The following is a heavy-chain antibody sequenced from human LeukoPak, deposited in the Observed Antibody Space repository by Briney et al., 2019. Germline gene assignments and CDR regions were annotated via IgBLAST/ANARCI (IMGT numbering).Heavy chain of an antibody. J-gene: IGHJ4*02. V-gene: IGHV3-15*01. CDR2: VKSEAKGGTT. D-gene: IGHD3-16*01. CDR3: ARVNLGEWSLDY. CDR1: GFTFSDSW. Sequence: GGSLRLSCAASGFTFSDSWMSWVRQAPGKGLEWLGRVKSEAKGGTTDYAAPVKGRFIISRDDSKSSLYLQVSSLKTEDTAVYYCARVNLGEWSLDYWGQGTLVTVSS.